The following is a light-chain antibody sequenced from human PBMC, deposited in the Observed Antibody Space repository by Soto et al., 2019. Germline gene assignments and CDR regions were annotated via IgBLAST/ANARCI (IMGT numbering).Light chain of an antibody. CDR3: QQYYSTPYT. V-gene: IGKV4-1*01. CDR2: WAS. CDR1: QSVLHSSNSKHY. J-gene: IGKJ2*01. Sequence: DIVMTQSPDFLAVSLGERATINCKSSQSVLHSSNSKHYLAWYQQKAGQPPKLLIYWASTRESGVPGRFSGSGSGTDFTLTISSLQAEDVAVYYCQQYYSTPYTFGQGTKLEIK.